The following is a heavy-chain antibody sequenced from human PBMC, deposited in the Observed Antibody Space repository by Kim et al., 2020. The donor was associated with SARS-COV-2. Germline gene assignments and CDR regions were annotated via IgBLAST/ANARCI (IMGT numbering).Heavy chain of an antibody. Sequence: SETLSLTCTVSGGSISSGGYYWSWIRQHPGKGLEWIGYIYYSGSTYYNPSLKSRVTISVDTSKNQFSLKLSSVTAADTAVYYCARDRGGYSSSWYGDAFDIWGQGTMVTVSS. CDR3: ARDRGGYSSSWYGDAFDI. CDR2: IYYSGST. J-gene: IGHJ3*02. V-gene: IGHV4-31*03. D-gene: IGHD6-13*01. CDR1: GGSISSGGYY.